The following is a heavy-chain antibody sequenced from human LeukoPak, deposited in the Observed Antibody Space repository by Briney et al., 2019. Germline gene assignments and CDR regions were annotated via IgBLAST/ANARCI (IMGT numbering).Heavy chain of an antibody. CDR2: IYYSGST. D-gene: IGHD5-18*01. CDR1: GGSISSSSYY. Sequence: PSETLSLTCTVSGGSISSSSYYWGWIRQPPGKGLEWIGSIYYSGSTYYNPSLKSRVTISVDTSKNQFSLKLSSVTAADTAVYYCARQVDTAMVNFDYWGQGTLVTVSS. CDR3: ARQVDTAMVNFDY. J-gene: IGHJ4*02. V-gene: IGHV4-39*01.